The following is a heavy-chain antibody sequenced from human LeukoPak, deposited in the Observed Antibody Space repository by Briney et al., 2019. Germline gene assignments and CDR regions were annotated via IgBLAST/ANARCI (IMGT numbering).Heavy chain of an antibody. CDR3: ARGATVPSPFDY. Sequence: ASVKVSCKASGYTFTRYGITWVRQAPGQGPEWMGWISAYNGNTKYAQKLQGRVTMTTDTSTSTAYMELRSLRSEDTALYYCARGATVPSPFDYWGQGTLVTVSS. D-gene: IGHD4-17*01. J-gene: IGHJ4*02. V-gene: IGHV1-18*01. CDR1: GYTFTRYG. CDR2: ISAYNGNT.